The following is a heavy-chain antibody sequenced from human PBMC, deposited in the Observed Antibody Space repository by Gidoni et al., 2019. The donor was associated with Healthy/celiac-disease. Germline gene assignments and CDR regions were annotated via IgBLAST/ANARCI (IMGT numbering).Heavy chain of an antibody. V-gene: IGHV3-30*18. CDR2: ISYDGSNK. CDR3: AKDPSLVNSSPFDY. D-gene: IGHD3-22*01. CDR1: GFTFSSYG. Sequence: QVQLVESGGGVVQPGRSLRLSCAASGFTFSSYGMHWVRQAPGKGLEWVAVISYDGSNKYYADSVKGRFTISRDNSKNTLYLQMNSLRAEDTAVYYCAKDPSLVNSSPFDYWGQGTLVTVSS. J-gene: IGHJ4*02.